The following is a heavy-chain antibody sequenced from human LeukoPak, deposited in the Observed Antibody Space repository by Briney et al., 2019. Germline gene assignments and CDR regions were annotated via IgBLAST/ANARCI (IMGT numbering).Heavy chain of an antibody. V-gene: IGHV3-66*01. CDR3: ARAPWELLGAFDI. CDR1: GFTVSTNY. CDR2: IYSGDST. D-gene: IGHD1-26*01. J-gene: IGHJ3*02. Sequence: GGSLRLSCAASGFTVSTNYMSWVRQAPGKGLEWVSVIYSGDSTYYADSVKGRFTISRDISKNTLYLQMNSLRAEDTAVYYCARAPWELLGAFDIWGQGTMVTVSS.